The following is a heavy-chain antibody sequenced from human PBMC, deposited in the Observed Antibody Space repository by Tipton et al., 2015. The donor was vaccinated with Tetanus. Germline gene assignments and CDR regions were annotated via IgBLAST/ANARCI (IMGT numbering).Heavy chain of an antibody. CDR2: INPSTGGA. D-gene: IGHD3-22*01. CDR3: ARDRGDYIYYGMDV. V-gene: IGHV1-2*02. Sequence: QLVQSGAEVKKPGATVRVSCRASGYSFIGYYIHWVRQAPGQGLEWMGWINPSTGGAIYAQNFEGRVTLTRDTSTITAYMDLTKLSSADAAVYYCARDRGDYIYYGMDVWGPGTTVTVS. CDR1: GYSFIGYY. J-gene: IGHJ6*02.